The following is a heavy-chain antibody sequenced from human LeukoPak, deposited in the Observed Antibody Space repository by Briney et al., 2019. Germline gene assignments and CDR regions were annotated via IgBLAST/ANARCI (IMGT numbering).Heavy chain of an antibody. D-gene: IGHD5-18*01. J-gene: IGHJ4*02. V-gene: IGHV4-4*07. CDR3: ARDDVDTPTFDY. CDR2: IYISGST. CDR1: GASISSYY. Sequence: SETLSLTCTVSGASISSYYWSWIRQSAGKRLEWIGRIYISGSTDYNPSLKSRVTMSVDTSRNRLSLKLDSVTAADTAVYYCARDDVDTPTFDYLGQGTLVTVSS.